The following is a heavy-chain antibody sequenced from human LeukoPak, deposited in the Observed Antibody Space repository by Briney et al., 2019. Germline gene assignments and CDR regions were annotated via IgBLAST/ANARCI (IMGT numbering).Heavy chain of an antibody. V-gene: IGHV1-2*02. J-gene: IGHJ5*02. Sequence: ASVKVSCKASGYTFTGYYMHWVRQAPGQGLEWMGWINPNSGGTNYAQKFQGRVTMTRDTSISTAYMELSRLRSDDTAVYYCARAKYCSSTSCYWGWFDPWGQGTLVTVSS. CDR3: ARAKYCSSTSCYWGWFDP. CDR2: INPNSGGT. D-gene: IGHD2-2*01. CDR1: GYTFTGYY.